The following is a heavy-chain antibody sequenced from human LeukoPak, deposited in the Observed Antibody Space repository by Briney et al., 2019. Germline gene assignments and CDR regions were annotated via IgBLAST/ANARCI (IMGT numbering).Heavy chain of an antibody. CDR3: ARAKRSSSSALFDY. D-gene: IGHD6-13*01. J-gene: IGHJ4*02. V-gene: IGHV3-33*01. CDR1: GFTFSSYG. CDR2: IWYDGSNK. Sequence: GGSLRLSCAASGFTFSSYGMHWVRQAPGKGLEWVAVIWYDGSNKYYADSVKGRFTISRDNSKNTLCLQMNSLRAEDTAVYYCARAKRSSSSALFDYWGQGTLVTVSS.